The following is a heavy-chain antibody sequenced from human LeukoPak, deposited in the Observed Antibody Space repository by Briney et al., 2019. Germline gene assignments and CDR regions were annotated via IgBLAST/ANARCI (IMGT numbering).Heavy chain of an antibody. CDR3: ARGNAYNWRFDF. V-gene: IGHV4-59*01. CDR2: THYSGST. Sequence: PSETLSLTCSVSGGSMSSYYWNWIRQTPGKGLQWIGYTHYSGSTNYNPSLKSRVSISVDTSKNQFSLKLSSVTAADTALYYCARGNAYNWRFDFWGQGTLVTVSS. CDR1: GGSMSSYY. D-gene: IGHD1-1*01. J-gene: IGHJ4*02.